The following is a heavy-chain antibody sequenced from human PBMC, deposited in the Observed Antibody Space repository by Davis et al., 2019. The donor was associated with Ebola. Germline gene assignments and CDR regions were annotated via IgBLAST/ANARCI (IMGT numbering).Heavy chain of an antibody. CDR2: IIPIFGTA. Sequence: AASVKVSCKASGGTFSSYAISWVRQAPGQGLEWMGGIIPIFGTANYAQKFQGRVTITRDTSASTAYMELSSLRSEDTAVYYCARVRPYSYGYDYWGQGTLVTVSS. D-gene: IGHD5-18*01. CDR1: GGTFSSYA. V-gene: IGHV1-69*05. CDR3: ARVRPYSYGYDY. J-gene: IGHJ4*02.